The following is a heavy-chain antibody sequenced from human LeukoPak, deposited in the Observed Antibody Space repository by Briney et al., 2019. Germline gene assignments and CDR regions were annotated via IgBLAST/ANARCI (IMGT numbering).Heavy chain of an antibody. CDR1: GGSISSSSYY. V-gene: IGHV4-39*01. J-gene: IGHJ4*02. CDR2: IYYGGST. Sequence: SETLSLTCTVSGGSISSSSYYWGWIRQPPGKGLEWIGSIYYGGSTYYNPSLKSRVTISVDTSKNQFSLKLNSVTAADTAVYYCARSSGWHLLLLDYWGQGTLVTVSS. D-gene: IGHD6-25*01. CDR3: ARSSGWHLLLLDY.